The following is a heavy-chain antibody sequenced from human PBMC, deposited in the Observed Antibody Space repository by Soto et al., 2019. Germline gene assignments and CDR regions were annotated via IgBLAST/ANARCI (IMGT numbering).Heavy chain of an antibody. CDR3: AKDYRSGWSDFHY. D-gene: IGHD6-19*01. CDR1: GFTFSSYA. V-gene: IGHV3-23*01. J-gene: IGHJ4*02. Sequence: GALILSCVASGFTFSSYAMSWVRQAPGKGLEWVSDISGSGGTTHYADSVKGRFTISRDNSENTLYLQMNSLRAEDTAVYYCAKDYRSGWSDFHYWGQGTLVTVSS. CDR2: ISGSGGTT.